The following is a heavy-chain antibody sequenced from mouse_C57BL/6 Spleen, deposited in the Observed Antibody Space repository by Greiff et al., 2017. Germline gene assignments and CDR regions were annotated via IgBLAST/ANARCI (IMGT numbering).Heavy chain of an antibody. CDR2: ISYDGSN. V-gene: IGHV3-6*01. J-gene: IGHJ3*01. CDR1: GYSITSGYY. CDR3: ASFPYYDYPFAY. D-gene: IGHD2-4*01. Sequence: EVQVVESGPGLVKPSQSLSLTCSVTGYSITSGYYWNWLRQFPGNKLEWMGYISYDGSNNYNPSLKNRISITRDTSKNQFFLKLNSVTTEDTATYYCASFPYYDYPFAYWGQGTLVTVSA.